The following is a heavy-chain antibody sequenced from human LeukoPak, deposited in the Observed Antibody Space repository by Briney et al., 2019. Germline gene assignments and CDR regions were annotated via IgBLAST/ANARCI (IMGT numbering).Heavy chain of an antibody. CDR2: ISPGDSHT. CDR3: ARQSTVTTIDY. V-gene: IGHV5-51*01. D-gene: IGHD4-17*01. Sequence: AEALKISCKGSGYSFTSYWSGWVRQMARKGLEFRGIISPGDSHTRYRPSFQGKVTISADKSISTAYLQCSSLKASDTAMYYWARQSTVTTIDYWGQGTLVTVSS. J-gene: IGHJ4*02. CDR1: GYSFTSYW.